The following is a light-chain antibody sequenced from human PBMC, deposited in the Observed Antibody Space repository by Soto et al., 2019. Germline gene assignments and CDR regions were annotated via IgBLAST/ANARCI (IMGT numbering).Light chain of an antibody. V-gene: IGKV3-20*01. CDR2: GAS. J-gene: IGKJ1*01. Sequence: EIVLTQSPGTLSLSPGERATLSCRASQSVSSSYLAWYQQKPGQAPRLLIYGASSRATGIPDRFSGSGSGTDFTLIISRLEPEDFAVYYCQQYGSSPRTCGQGTKVEIK. CDR1: QSVSSSY. CDR3: QQYGSSPRT.